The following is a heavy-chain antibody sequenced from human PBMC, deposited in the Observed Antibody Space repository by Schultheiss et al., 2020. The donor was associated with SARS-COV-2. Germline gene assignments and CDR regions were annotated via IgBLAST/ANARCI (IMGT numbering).Heavy chain of an antibody. V-gene: IGHV4-59*01. CDR3: ARGLFYSNWFDP. J-gene: IGHJ5*02. CDR2: IYHSGIT. CDR1: GGSISSYY. D-gene: IGHD3-9*01. Sequence: SETLSLTCTVSGGSISSYYWSWIRQPPGKGLEWIGYIYHSGITAYHPSLKSRVTISLDTSNSQFSLHLKSVTAADTAFYYCARGLFYSNWFDPWGQGALVTVSS.